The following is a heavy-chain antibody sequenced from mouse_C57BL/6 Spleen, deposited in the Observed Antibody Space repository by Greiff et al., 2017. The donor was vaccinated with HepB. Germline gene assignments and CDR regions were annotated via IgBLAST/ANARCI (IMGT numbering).Heavy chain of an antibody. CDR1: GFTFSSYG. V-gene: IGHV5-6*01. J-gene: IGHJ4*01. Sequence: EVMLVESGGDLVKPGGSLKLSCAASGFTFSSYGMSWVRQTPDKRLEWVATISSGGSYTYYPDSVKGRFTISRDIAKNNLYLQMSSLKSEDTAMYYCARDYYGSSRYAMDYWGQGTSVTVSS. D-gene: IGHD1-1*01. CDR2: ISSGGSYT. CDR3: ARDYYGSSRYAMDY.